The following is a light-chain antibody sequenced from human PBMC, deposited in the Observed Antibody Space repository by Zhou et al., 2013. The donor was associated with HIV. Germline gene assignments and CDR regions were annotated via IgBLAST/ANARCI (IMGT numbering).Light chain of an antibody. J-gene: IGKJ3*01. Sequence: EIVVTQSPGTLSLSPGESATLSCRTSQSLGNNYLAWYQQKPGQAPRLLIYRASLRANDIPARFSGSGSGTEFTLTISGLQSEDFAVYYCQQYNNWPPVTFGPGTKVDIK. V-gene: IGKV3-15*01. CDR2: RAS. CDR3: QQYNNWPPVT. CDR1: QSLGNN.